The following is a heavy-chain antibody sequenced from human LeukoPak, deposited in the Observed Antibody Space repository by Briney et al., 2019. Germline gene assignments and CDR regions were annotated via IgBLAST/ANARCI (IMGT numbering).Heavy chain of an antibody. J-gene: IGHJ4*02. CDR2: IIPIFGTA. CDR3: ARWTLVANYYDSSGYYSDY. V-gene: IGHV1-69*05. Sequence: ASVKVSCKASGGTFSSYAISWVRQAPGQGLEWMGGIIPIFGTANYAQKFQGRVTITTDESTSTAYMELSSLRSEDTAVYYCARWTLVANYYDSSGYYSDYWGQGTLVTVSS. CDR1: GGTFSSYA. D-gene: IGHD3-22*01.